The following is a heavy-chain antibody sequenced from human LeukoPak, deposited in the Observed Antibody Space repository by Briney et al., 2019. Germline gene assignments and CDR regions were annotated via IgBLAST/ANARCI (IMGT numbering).Heavy chain of an antibody. J-gene: IGHJ3*02. CDR3: ARDQRKKGGGYCSSTSCYHAFDI. CDR2: IYYSGSS. CDR1: GGSISSGDYY. V-gene: IGHV4-30-4*01. Sequence: PSETLSLTCTASGGSISSGDYYWSWIPQPPGKGLEWIGYIYYSGSSYCNPSLKRRVTISIDTSENQFSLKLSSVTAATTAVYYGARDQRKKGGGYCSSTSCYHAFDIWGQGTMVTVSS. D-gene: IGHD2-2*01.